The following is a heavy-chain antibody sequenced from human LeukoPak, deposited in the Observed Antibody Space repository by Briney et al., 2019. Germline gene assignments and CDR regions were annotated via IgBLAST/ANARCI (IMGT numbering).Heavy chain of an antibody. CDR2: ISGDGSRT. J-gene: IGHJ4*02. CDR3: ANLADAGVGSKKEGFDS. V-gene: IGHV3-43*02. Sequence: GGSLRLSCAASGFTFHDYAMHWVRQVPGKGLEWISLISGDGSRTYYADSVKCRFTISRDNNRNSLYLQMTRLRTEDTALYYCANLADAGVGSKKEGFDSWGQGTLVTVSS. D-gene: IGHD1-26*01. CDR1: GFTFHDYA.